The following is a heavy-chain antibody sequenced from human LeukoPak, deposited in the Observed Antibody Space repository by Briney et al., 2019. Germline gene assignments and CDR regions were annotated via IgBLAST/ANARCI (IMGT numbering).Heavy chain of an antibody. CDR1: GYTFTGYY. D-gene: IGHD3-10*01. V-gene: IGHV1-2*02. CDR3: ARTTYYYGSGSYSY. CDR2: INPNSGGT. Sequence: ASVKVSCKASGYTFTGYYMHWVRQAPGQGLEWMGWINPNSGGTNDAQKFQGRVTMTRDTSISTAYMELSRLRSDDTAVYYCARTTYYYGSGSYSYWGQGTLVTVSS. J-gene: IGHJ4*02.